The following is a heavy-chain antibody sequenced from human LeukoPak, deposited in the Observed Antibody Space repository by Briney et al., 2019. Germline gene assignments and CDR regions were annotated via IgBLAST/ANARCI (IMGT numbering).Heavy chain of an antibody. CDR3: ASRRTSSSYYFDY. D-gene: IGHD2-2*01. CDR2: IIPIFGTA. J-gene: IGHJ4*02. V-gene: IGHV1-69*13. CDR1: GGTFTSYA. Sequence: SVKVSCKASGGTFTSYAISWVRQAPGQGLEWMGGIIPIFGTANYAQKFQGRVTITADESTSTAYMELSSLRSEDTAVYGGASRRTSSSYYFDYWAREPWSPSPQ.